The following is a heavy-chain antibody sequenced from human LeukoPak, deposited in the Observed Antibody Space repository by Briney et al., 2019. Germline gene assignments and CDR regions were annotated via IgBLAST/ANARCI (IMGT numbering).Heavy chain of an antibody. CDR1: GFTFSSYA. CDR2: ISGSGGST. Sequence: GGSLRLSCAASGFTFSSYAMSWVRQAPGKGLEWVSDISGSGGSTYYADSVKGRCTISRDNSKNTLYLQMTSLRAEDRAVYYCAKDRAAVAGGGFDYWGQGTLVTVSS. J-gene: IGHJ4*02. V-gene: IGHV3-23*01. D-gene: IGHD6-19*01. CDR3: AKDRAAVAGGGFDY.